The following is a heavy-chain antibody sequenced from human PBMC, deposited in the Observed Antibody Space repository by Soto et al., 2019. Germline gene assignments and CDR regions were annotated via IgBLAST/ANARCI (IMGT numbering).Heavy chain of an antibody. J-gene: IGHJ6*03. CDR3: ARQSVVTSSTLNYYYYYMDV. CDR1: GGSISSYY. V-gene: IGHV4-59*08. Sequence: QVQLQESGPGLVKPSETLSLTCTVSGGSISSYYWSWIRQPPGKGLGWIGYIYYSGSTNYNPSLKSRVTISVDTSKNQFSLKLSSVTAADTAVYYCARQSVVTSSTLNYYYYYMDVWGKGTTVTVSS. D-gene: IGHD2-2*01. CDR2: IYYSGST.